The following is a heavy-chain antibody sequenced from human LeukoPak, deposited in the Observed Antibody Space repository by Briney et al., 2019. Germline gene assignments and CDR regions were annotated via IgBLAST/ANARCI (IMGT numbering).Heavy chain of an antibody. CDR1: GGSISSYY. CDR2: IYYSGST. D-gene: IGHD4-17*01. V-gene: IGHV4-59*08. Sequence: PSETLSLTCTVSGGSISSYYWSWIRQPPGKGLEWIGYIYYSGSTNYNPPLKSRVTISVDTSKNQFSLKLSSVTAADTAVYYCARHYGDYPDAFDIWGQGTMVTVSS. CDR3: ARHYGDYPDAFDI. J-gene: IGHJ3*02.